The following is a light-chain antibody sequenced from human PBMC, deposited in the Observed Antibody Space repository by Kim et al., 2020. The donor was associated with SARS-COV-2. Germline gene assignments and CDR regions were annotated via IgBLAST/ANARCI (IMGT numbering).Light chain of an antibody. V-gene: IGLV3-1*01. Sequence: ELTQPPSVSVSPGQTASITCSGDKLGDKYACWYQQKPGQSPVLVIYQDSKRPSGIPERFSGSKSGNTATLTISGTQAMDEADYYCQAWDSSTREFGGG. J-gene: IGLJ2*01. CDR2: QDS. CDR3: QAWDSSTRE. CDR1: KLGDKY.